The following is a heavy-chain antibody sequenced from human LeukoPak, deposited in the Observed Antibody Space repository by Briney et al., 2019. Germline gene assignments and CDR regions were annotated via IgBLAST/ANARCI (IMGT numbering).Heavy chain of an antibody. Sequence: GESLKISCKTSGYSFTNYWIGWVRQKPGTGLEWMGIIYPSDSNTIYSPSFQGQVTISVDKSINTAYLQLGSLEASDSAIYYCGRAGFDYWGQGTLVTVSS. CDR2: IYPSDSNT. J-gene: IGHJ4*02. V-gene: IGHV5-51*01. CDR3: GRAGFDY. CDR1: GYSFTNYW. D-gene: IGHD1-14*01.